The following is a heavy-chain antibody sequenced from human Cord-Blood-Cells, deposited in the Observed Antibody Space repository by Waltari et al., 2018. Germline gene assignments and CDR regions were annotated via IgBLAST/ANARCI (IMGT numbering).Heavy chain of an antibody. J-gene: IGHJ5*02. D-gene: IGHD6-13*01. Sequence: EVQLVESGGGLVQPGRSMRLSCAASGFTFDAYAMHWVRQAPGKGLEWVSGISWNSGSIGYADSVKGRFTISRDNAKNSLYLQMNSLRAEDTALYYCAKGSSSSWYNWFDPWGQGTLVTVSS. CDR3: AKGSSSSWYNWFDP. CDR2: ISWNSGSI. V-gene: IGHV3-9*01. CDR1: GFTFDAYA.